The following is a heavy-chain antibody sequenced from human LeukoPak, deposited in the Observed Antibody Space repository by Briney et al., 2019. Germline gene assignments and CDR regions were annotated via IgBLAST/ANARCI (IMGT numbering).Heavy chain of an antibody. CDR2: IEHSGST. D-gene: IGHD3-9*01. V-gene: IGHV4-34*01. CDR1: GGSFSGYY. CDR3: ARSATLVRNYYYYYYMDV. Sequence: PSETLSLTCGVYGGSFSGYYWSWVRQPPGKGLEWIGKIEHSGSTNYNPSLKSRVTISVDTSKNQFSLNLSSVTAADTAVYYCARSATLVRNYYYYYYMDVWGKGTTVTVSS. J-gene: IGHJ6*03.